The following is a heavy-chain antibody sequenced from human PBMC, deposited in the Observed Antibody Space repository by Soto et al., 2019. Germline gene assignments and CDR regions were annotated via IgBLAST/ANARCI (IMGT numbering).Heavy chain of an antibody. J-gene: IGHJ4*02. CDR2: ISAYNGNT. CDR3: ARVDSGYCSGGSCYSPVDY. D-gene: IGHD2-15*01. Sequence: QVQLVQSGAEVKKPGASVKVSCKASGYTFTSYGISWVRQAPGQGLAWMGWISAYNGNTNYAQKLQGRVTMTTDTATSTAYMELRSLRSDDTAVYYCARVDSGYCSGGSCYSPVDYWGQGTLVTVSS. V-gene: IGHV1-18*01. CDR1: GYTFTSYG.